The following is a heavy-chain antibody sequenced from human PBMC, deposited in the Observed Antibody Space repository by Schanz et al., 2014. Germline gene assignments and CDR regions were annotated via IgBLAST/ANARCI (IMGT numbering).Heavy chain of an antibody. V-gene: IGHV3-23*01. CDR2: ISGSGGST. D-gene: IGHD1-1*01. Sequence: EVQLLESGGGLVEPGGSLRLSCAASGFSFSSYAMSWVRQAPGKGLEWVSAISGSGGSTYYADSVKGRFTISRDNSKNTLYLQMNSLRAEDTAVYYCARDRRNADLDYWGQGTLVTVSS. CDR3: ARDRRNADLDY. CDR1: GFSFSSYA. J-gene: IGHJ4*02.